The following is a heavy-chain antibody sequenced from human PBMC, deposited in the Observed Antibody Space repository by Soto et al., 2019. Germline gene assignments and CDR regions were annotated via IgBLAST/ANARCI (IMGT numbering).Heavy chain of an antibody. D-gene: IGHD1-1*01. J-gene: IGHJ4*02. CDR1: GFTFSNYG. CDR2: ISYDGNVA. CDR3: AKEGPITNWYFDY. V-gene: IGHV3-30*18. Sequence: QVPLVESEGGVVQPGRSLRLSCTASGFTFSNYGMHWVRQAPGKGLEWVTVISYDGNVAYYADSVEGRFTSSRDNSKNTLYLQMNSLRTEDTAVYYCAKEGPITNWYFDYWGQGTLVTVSS.